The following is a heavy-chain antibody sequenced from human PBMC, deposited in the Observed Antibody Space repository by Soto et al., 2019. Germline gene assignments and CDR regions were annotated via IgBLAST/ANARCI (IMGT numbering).Heavy chain of an antibody. CDR1: GFTVSNNY. CDR3: ARGYSYTQPVFDY. Sequence: LRLSCAASGFTVSNNYMTWVRQAPGKGLEWVSFIYSSGSTYYADSVKGRFTISRDNFKNTLYLQMNSLRAEDAAVYYCARGYSYTQPVFDYWGLGTLVTVSS. D-gene: IGHD5-18*01. J-gene: IGHJ4*02. CDR2: IYSSGST. V-gene: IGHV3-53*01.